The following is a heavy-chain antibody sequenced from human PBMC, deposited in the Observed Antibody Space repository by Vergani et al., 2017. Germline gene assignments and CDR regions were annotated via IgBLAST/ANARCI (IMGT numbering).Heavy chain of an antibody. D-gene: IGHD1-1*01. J-gene: IGHJ6*02. Sequence: LEESGGGSVKPGGSLRLSCAASGFKFSYHYMSWIRQAPGKGLEWVSHISPGASTVSYTDSVTGRFTVSRDNDNNSLTLDMTTLRVEDTAVYYGAKNPGISTTGHYYAMDVWGQGTTVTVSS. CDR3: AKNPGISTTGHYYAMDV. CDR1: GFKFSYHY. CDR2: ISPGASTV. V-gene: IGHV3-11*04.